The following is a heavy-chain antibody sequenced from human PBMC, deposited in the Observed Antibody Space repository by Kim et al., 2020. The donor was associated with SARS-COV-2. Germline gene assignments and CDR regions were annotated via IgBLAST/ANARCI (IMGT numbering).Heavy chain of an antibody. J-gene: IGHJ4*02. CDR1: GYTFTSYW. Sequence: ASVKVSCKASGYTFTSYWIHWVRQAPGQGLEWMGMINPSTTNTRYAQSFQGRVTTTSDTSTSTATMELSSLTSEDTAAYYCARACEQNFDFSTQGTLLT. CDR2: INPSTTNT. V-gene: IGHV1-46*01. CDR3: ARACEQNFDF. D-gene: IGHD2-21*01.